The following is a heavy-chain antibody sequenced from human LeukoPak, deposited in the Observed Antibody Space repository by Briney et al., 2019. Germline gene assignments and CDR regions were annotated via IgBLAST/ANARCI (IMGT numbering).Heavy chain of an antibody. CDR2: ISSSGRTI. CDR1: GFTFSSYS. J-gene: IGHJ3*02. V-gene: IGHV3-48*04. CDR3: ARDETPGITIIVENAFDI. D-gene: IGHD3-22*01. Sequence: GGSLRLSCAASGFTFSSYSMNWVRQAPGKGLEWVSYISSSGRTIYYADSVQGRFTISRDNAKNSLYLQMNSLRAEDTAVYYCARDETPGITIIVENAFDIWGQGTMVTVSS.